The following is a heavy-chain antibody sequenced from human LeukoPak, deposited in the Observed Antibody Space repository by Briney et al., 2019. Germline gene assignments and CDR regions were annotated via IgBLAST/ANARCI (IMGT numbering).Heavy chain of an antibody. CDR2: ISPSDSTI. CDR1: GFTFSDYY. CDR3: VRRRPPGYYLDY. D-gene: IGHD3-22*01. Sequence: GRSLRLSCAASGFTFSDYYMSWIRQAPGKGLEWVSYISPSDSTIYYADSVKGRFTISRDNAKNSLYLQMNSLRAEDTAVYYCVRRRPPGYYLDYWGQGTLVTVSS. V-gene: IGHV3-11*01. J-gene: IGHJ4*02.